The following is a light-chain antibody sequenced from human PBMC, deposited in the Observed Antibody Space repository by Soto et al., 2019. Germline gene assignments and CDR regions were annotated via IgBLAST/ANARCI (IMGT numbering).Light chain of an antibody. Sequence: GLKKSAGTLSLYKGERAALSCRASQSVSSSYLAWYQQKPGQAPRLLIYGASTTATYVPDRFSCSGSGADFTLSIISLLPEDFAVYYCQQYGSSPPRPFGQGTIVAIK. CDR2: GAS. CDR3: QQYGSSPPRP. CDR1: QSVSSSY. J-gene: IGKJ1*01. V-gene: IGKV3-20*01.